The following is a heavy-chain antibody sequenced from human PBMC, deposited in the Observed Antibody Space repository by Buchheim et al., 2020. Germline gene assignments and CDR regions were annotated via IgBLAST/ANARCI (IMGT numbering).Heavy chain of an antibody. CDR2: ISSSSSYT. CDR1: GFTFSDYY. D-gene: IGHD3-22*01. Sequence: QVQLVESGGGLVKPGGSLRLSCAVSGFTFSDYYMSWIRQAPGKGLEWVSYISSSSSYTNYADSVKGRFTLSRDNAKNSMYLQMNSLRAEDTAVYYGARQRYYYDSSGIPPGYWGQGTL. J-gene: IGHJ4*02. CDR3: ARQRYYYDSSGIPPGY. V-gene: IGHV3-11*05.